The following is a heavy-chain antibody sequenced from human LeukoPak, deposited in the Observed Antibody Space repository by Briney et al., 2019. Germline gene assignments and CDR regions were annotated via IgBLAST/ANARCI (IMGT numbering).Heavy chain of an antibody. CDR2: MYPGDSDT. CDR3: ASGGYSSGGSCSDAFDI. D-gene: IGHD2-15*01. V-gene: IGHV5-51*01. Sequence: GESLKIFCKGSGYSFTSYWIGWVRQMPGKGLEWMGIMYPGDSDTRYSPSFQGQVTISADKTISTAYLQWSSLKASDTAMYYCASGGYSSGGSCSDAFDIWGQGTMVTVSS. J-gene: IGHJ3*02. CDR1: GYSFTSYW.